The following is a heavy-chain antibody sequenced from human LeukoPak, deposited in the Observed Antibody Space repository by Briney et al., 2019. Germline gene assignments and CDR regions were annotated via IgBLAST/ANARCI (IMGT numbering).Heavy chain of an antibody. CDR2: ISWNSGSI. CDR1: GFTFDDYA. CDR3: AKDFYSSGWWGGAFDI. Sequence: PSGRSLSLSCGASGFTFDDYAMHWVRQARGKGLEWVSGISWNSGSIGYADSVKGRFTISRDNAKNSLYLQMNSLRAEDMALYYCAKDFYSSGWWGGAFDIWGQGTMVTVSS. J-gene: IGHJ3*02. V-gene: IGHV3-9*03. D-gene: IGHD6-19*01.